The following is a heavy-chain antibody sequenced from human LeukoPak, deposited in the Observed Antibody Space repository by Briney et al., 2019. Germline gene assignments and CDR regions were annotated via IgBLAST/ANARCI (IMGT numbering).Heavy chain of an antibody. J-gene: IGHJ4*02. CDR1: GGSNSSYY. V-gene: IGHV4-59*01. D-gene: IGHD4-17*01. CDR3: ARSSYGDYDFDS. CDR2: IYDSGST. Sequence: SGTLSLTCTVSGGSNSSYYWSWIRQPPGKGLEWIGYIYDSGSTNYNPSLKSRVTISVDTSKNQFSLKLRSVTAADTAVYYCARSSYGDYDFDSWGQGTLVTVSS.